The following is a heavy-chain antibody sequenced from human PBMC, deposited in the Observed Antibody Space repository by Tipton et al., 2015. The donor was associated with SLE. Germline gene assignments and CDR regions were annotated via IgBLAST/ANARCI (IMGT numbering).Heavy chain of an antibody. CDR2: IYHSGTT. V-gene: IGHV4-30-2*05. D-gene: IGHD2-15*01. CDR3: ARPLIGGSSGFFDS. Sequence: TLSLTCAVSGGSINSGDYSWSWIRQPPGKGLEWIGNIYHSGTTYYNPSLESRVTISVDTSQNQVPLKLTSVTAADTAVYYCARPLIGGSSGFFDSWGQGTLVTVSS. CDR1: GGSINSGDYS. J-gene: IGHJ4*02.